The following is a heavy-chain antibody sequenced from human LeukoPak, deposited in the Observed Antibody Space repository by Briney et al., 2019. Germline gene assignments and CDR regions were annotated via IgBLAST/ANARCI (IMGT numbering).Heavy chain of an antibody. CDR1: GFSFSSHW. J-gene: IGHJ4*02. CDR3: VRDLWNYYDSSGYYYEDY. V-gene: IGHV3-74*01. CDR2: INSDGSIT. D-gene: IGHD3-22*01. Sequence: GGFLRLSCAASGFSFSSHWMHWVRQAPGKGLVWVSRINSDGSITSNADSVKGRFTISRDNAKNTLFLQMNSLRAEDTAVYYCVRDLWNYYDSSGYYYEDYWGQGTLVTVSS.